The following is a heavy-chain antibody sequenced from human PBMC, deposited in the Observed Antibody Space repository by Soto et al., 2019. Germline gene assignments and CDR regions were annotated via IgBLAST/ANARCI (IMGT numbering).Heavy chain of an antibody. Sequence: GASVKVSCKASGGTFSSYAISWVRQAPGQGLEWMGGIIPIFGTANYAQKFQGRVTITADESTSTAYMELSSLRSEDTAVYYCVGGKAYCGGDCPGYVTDWGQGTLVTVSS. D-gene: IGHD2-21*02. CDR3: VGGKAYCGGDCPGYVTD. V-gene: IGHV1-69*13. CDR1: GGTFSSYA. CDR2: IIPIFGTA. J-gene: IGHJ4*02.